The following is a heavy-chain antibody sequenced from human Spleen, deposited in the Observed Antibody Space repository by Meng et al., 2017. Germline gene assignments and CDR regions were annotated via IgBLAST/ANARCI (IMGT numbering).Heavy chain of an antibody. J-gene: IGHJ4*02. CDR1: GFTFDDYG. V-gene: IGHV3-20*04. D-gene: IGHD6-13*01. Sequence: GESLKISCAASGFTFDDYGMSWVRQAPGKGLEWVSGINWNGGSTGYADSVKGRFTISRDNAKNSLYLQMNSLRAEDTAVYYCARGQQLADYWGQGTLVTVSS. CDR2: INWNGGST. CDR3: ARGQQLADY.